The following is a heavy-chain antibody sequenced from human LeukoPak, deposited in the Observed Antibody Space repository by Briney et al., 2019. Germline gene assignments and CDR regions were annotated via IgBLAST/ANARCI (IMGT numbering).Heavy chain of an antibody. J-gene: IGHJ3*02. CDR3: AGIYSSGWSGLWVFDI. D-gene: IGHD6-19*01. V-gene: IGHV3-48*03. CDR1: GFTFSSYE. Sequence: PGGSLRLSCAASGFTFSSYEMNLVRQAPGKGLEWVSYISSSGSTIYYADSVKGRFTISRDNAKNSLYLQMNSLRAEDTAVYYCAGIYSSGWSGLWVFDIWGQGTMVIVSS. CDR2: ISSSGSTI.